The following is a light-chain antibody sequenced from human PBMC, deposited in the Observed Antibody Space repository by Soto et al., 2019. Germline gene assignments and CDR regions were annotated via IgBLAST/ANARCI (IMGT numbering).Light chain of an antibody. CDR1: KLGDKY. Sequence: SYELTQPPSVSVSPGQTASITCSGVKLGDKYACWYQQKPGQSPVLVIYQDSKRPSGIPDRFSGSNSGNAAALTISGTQVRDEADYYCQAWDSSTVVFGGGSKLTVL. CDR2: QDS. CDR3: QAWDSSTVV. J-gene: IGLJ2*01. V-gene: IGLV3-1*01.